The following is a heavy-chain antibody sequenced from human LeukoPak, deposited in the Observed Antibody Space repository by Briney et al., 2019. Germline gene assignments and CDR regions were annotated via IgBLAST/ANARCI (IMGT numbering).Heavy chain of an antibody. CDR3: ARLRNVGGNPHPFNV. D-gene: IGHD4-23*01. J-gene: IGHJ3*01. Sequence: NPGGSLRLSCAASGFNFIDYTMNWVRQAPGKGLEWVSSITSTGRYIFYADSLKGRFTISRDNAKKSLYLQMNSLRAEDTAVYYCARLRNVGGNPHPFNVWGQGTTATVSS. CDR2: ITSTGRYI. CDR1: GFNFIDYT. V-gene: IGHV3-21*01.